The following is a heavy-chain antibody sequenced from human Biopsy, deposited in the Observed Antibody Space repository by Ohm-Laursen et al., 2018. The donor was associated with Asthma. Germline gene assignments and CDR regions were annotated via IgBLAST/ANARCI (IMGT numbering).Heavy chain of an antibody. J-gene: IGHJ4*02. CDR2: ISYDGSSI. D-gene: IGHD6-19*01. CDR3: AKEGVAGTHIED. Sequence: SLRLSCAASRFTYEMHWVRQAPGKGLESEAVISYDGSSIYYADSVKGRFTISRDNSKNTLSLQMNSLTAEDTAVYYCAKEGVAGTHIEDWGQGTLVTVSS. CDR1: RFTYE. V-gene: IGHV3-30*04.